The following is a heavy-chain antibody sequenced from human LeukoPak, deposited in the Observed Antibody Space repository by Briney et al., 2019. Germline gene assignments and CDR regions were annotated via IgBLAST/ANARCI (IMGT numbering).Heavy chain of an antibody. V-gene: IGHV4-39*07. J-gene: IGHJ6*03. D-gene: IGHD2-15*01. CDR3: ARSPGYCSGGSCYRWYYYYYMDV. CDR1: GGSISSSSYY. Sequence: PSETLSLTCTVSGGSISSSSYYWGWIRQPPGKGLEWIGSIYYSGSTYYNPSLKSRVTISVDTSKNQFSLKLSSVTAADTAVYYCARSPGYCSGGSCYRWYYYYYMDVWGKGTTVTVSS. CDR2: IYYSGST.